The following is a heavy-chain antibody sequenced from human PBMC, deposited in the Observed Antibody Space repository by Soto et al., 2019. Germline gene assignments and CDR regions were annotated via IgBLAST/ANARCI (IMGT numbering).Heavy chain of an antibody. CDR2: IYSGGHT. Sequence: EVQLVESGGGLIQPGGSLRLSCAASGFSVSSKYMIWVRQAPGKGLEWVSVIYSGGHTYYADSVKGRFSISRDSSKNTVSRQMSSLRAEDTAVYYCAASVTTAGAFDIWGQGTMVTVSS. V-gene: IGHV3-53*01. CDR1: GFSVSSKY. D-gene: IGHD4-17*01. CDR3: AASVTTAGAFDI. J-gene: IGHJ3*02.